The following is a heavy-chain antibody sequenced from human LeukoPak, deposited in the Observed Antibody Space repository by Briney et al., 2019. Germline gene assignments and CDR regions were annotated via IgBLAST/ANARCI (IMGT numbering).Heavy chain of an antibody. V-gene: IGHV1-69*06. J-gene: IGHJ3*02. CDR1: GGTFSSYA. CDR2: IIPIFGTA. D-gene: IGHD6-13*01. Sequence: ASVKASCKASGGTFSSYAISWVRQAPGQGLEWMGGIIPIFGTANYAQKFQGRVTITADKSTSTAYMELSSLRSEDTAVYYCARDLKLPGISSSWHDDAFDIWGQGTMVTVSS. CDR3: ARDLKLPGISSSWHDDAFDI.